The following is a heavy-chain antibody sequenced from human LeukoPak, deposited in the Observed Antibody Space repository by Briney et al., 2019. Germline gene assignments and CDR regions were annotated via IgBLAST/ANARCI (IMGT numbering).Heavy chain of an antibody. CDR3: ARANYIWGSYVY. Sequence: SETLSLTCIVSGGSISDYFWSWIRQPAGKGLGWIGHMSTSGNTNYNPSLKSRVTMSLDTSKNQFSLKVNPVTAADTAVYYCARANYIWGSYVYWGQGTLVTVSS. CDR1: GGSISDYF. V-gene: IGHV4-4*07. D-gene: IGHD3-16*01. CDR2: MSTSGNT. J-gene: IGHJ4*02.